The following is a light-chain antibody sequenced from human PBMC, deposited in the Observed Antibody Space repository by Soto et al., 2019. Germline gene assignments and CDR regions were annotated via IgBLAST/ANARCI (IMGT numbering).Light chain of an antibody. CDR1: SSNIGSNT. Sequence: QPVLTQPPSASGTPGQRVTISCSGSSSNIGSNTVNWYQQLPGTAPKLLIYSNNQRPSGVPDRFSGSKSGTSASLAISGLQSEDEADYYCAARDDSLNGWVFGGGTKLTVL. V-gene: IGLV1-44*01. J-gene: IGLJ3*02. CDR2: SNN. CDR3: AARDDSLNGWV.